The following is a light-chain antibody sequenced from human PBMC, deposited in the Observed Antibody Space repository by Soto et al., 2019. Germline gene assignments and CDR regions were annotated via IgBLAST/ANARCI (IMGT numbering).Light chain of an antibody. V-gene: IGLV2-14*01. CDR2: EVT. CDR1: SSDIGADDF. CDR3: SSFSSRNTLV. Sequence: QSALTQPASVSGSPGQSITISCTGTSSDIGADDFVSWYQHHPDKTPKLIIFEVTYRPTGISHRFSASKSGNTASLTISSLLPEDEADYFCSSFSSRNTLVFGGGTKVTVL. J-gene: IGLJ2*01.